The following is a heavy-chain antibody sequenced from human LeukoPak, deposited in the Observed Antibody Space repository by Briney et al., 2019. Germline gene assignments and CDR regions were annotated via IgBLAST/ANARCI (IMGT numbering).Heavy chain of an antibody. J-gene: IGHJ4*02. V-gene: IGHV4-39*01. CDR1: DDSAYSTGFY. Sequence: PSETLSLTCTVSDDSAYSTGFYWGWLRQPPGKGLEWIGSFSHGGNTYYNPSLKSRVTISGDTSKKQFSLKVTSVTAADTAVYYCVTDRDLRWFYFWGQGTLVTVSS. CDR2: FSHGGNT. CDR3: VTDRDLRWFYF. D-gene: IGHD2-21*01.